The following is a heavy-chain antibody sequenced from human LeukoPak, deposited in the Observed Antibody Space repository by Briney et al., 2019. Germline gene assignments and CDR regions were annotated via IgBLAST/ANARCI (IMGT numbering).Heavy chain of an antibody. CDR2: MSYSGKDT. V-gene: IGHV3-30*03. CDR3: SRDNVAYSYDDAFDI. J-gene: IGHJ3*02. Sequence: PGRTLRLSCAVSGFTFSSYGIHWGRQAPGTGLEWIVLMSYSGKDTFYADSVQGRFTISRDNSRNTLYLQMNSLMPEDSAVYYCSRDNVAYSYDDAFDICGQGRKVTV. CDR1: GFTFSSYG. D-gene: IGHD5-18*01.